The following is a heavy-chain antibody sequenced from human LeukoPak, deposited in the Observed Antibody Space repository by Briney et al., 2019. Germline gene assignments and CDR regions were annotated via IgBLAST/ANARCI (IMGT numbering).Heavy chain of an antibody. V-gene: IGHV3-23*01. D-gene: IGHD2-15*01. Sequence: GGSLRLSCAASGFPFSSSAMSWVRQAPGKGVEWVSAKSIIGGVTYYADSVQGRFTTSRENTTNTLCLQMISLRAEDTAVYYCAKKLGYCSDGSCYFPYWGQGTLVTVSS. CDR2: KSIIGGVT. CDR3: AKKLGYCSDGSCYFPY. CDR1: GFPFSSSA. J-gene: IGHJ4*02.